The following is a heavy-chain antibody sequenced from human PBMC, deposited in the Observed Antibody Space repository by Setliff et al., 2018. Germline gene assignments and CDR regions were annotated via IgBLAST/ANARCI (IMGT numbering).Heavy chain of an antibody. CDR3: AGSTVTQVDY. CDR1: GYSIITGYY. V-gene: IGHV4-38-2*02. Sequence: KPSETLSLTCSVSGYSIITGYYWAWIRRLPGRGLEWIGSIYYSGSTNYNPSLKSRVTISVDTSKNHFSLKLSSVTAADTAVYYCAGSTVTQVDYWGQGTLVTVSS. CDR2: IYYSGST. D-gene: IGHD4-17*01. J-gene: IGHJ4*02.